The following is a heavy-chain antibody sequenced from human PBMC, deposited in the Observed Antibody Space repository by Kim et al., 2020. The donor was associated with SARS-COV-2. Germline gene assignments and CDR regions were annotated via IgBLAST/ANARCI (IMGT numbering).Heavy chain of an antibody. CDR2: IGTTANT. CDR1: GFAFSTYD. V-gene: IGHV3-13*01. CDR3: TRGKGYRGNGYFDY. Sequence: GGSLRLSCAASGFAFSTYDMHWVRHRAGEGLEWVSTIGTTANTYYRGPVEGRFTISRDDATNALYLQLDSLRADDTAVDYCTRGKGYRGNGYFDYWGQGT. D-gene: IGHD5-12*01. J-gene: IGHJ4*02.